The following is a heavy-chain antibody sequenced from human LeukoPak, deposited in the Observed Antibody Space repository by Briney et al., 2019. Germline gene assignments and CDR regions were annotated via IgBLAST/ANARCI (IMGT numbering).Heavy chain of an antibody. CDR1: GGSISTSSYY. D-gene: IGHD6-19*01. CDR3: ARGQWLYDY. Sequence: SETPSITCTVAGGSISTSSYYLGWIRLPPRKGLEWIGSIYYSGSTYYNPSLKSRVTISVDTSKNQFSLKLSSVTAADTAVYYCARGQWLYDYWGQGTLVTVSS. J-gene: IGHJ4*02. V-gene: IGHV4-39*07. CDR2: IYYSGST.